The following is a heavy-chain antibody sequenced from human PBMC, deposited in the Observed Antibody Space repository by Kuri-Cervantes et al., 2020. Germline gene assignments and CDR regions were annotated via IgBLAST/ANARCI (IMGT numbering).Heavy chain of an antibody. Sequence: SETLSLTCTVSGGSISSYYWSWIRQPPGKGLEWIGYIYYSGSTNYNPSLKSRVTISVDTSKNQFSLKLSSVTAADTAVYYCARSIVATTCGFDYWGQGTLVTVSS. CDR1: GGSISSYY. J-gene: IGHJ4*02. V-gene: IGHV4-59*01. CDR3: ARSIVATTCGFDY. CDR2: IYYSGST. D-gene: IGHD5-12*01.